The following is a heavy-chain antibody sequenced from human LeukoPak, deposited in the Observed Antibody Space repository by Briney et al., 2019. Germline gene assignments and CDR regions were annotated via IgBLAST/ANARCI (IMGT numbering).Heavy chain of an antibody. CDR3: ARSRSGYSYDHAAFEI. V-gene: IGHV4-59*01. J-gene: IGHJ3*02. Sequence: PETLSLTCTVSGDSISTYYWSWIRQPPGKGLEWIAYIDYRGSTTYNPPLRSRVTISVDTSRNQFSLKLYSVTAADTAVYYCARSRSGYSYDHAAFEIWGQGTMVTVSS. CDR2: IDYRGST. D-gene: IGHD5-18*01. CDR1: GDSISTYY.